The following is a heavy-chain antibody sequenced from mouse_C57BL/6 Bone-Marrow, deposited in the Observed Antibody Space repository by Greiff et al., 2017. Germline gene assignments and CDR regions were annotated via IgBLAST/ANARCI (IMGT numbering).Heavy chain of an antibody. CDR1: GYTFTDYN. J-gene: IGHJ3*01. V-gene: IGHV1-22*01. CDR2: INPNNGGT. CDR3: ARDADYGGWFAY. D-gene: IGHD1-1*02. Sequence: VQLQQSGPELVKPGASVKMSCKASGYTFTDYNMHWVKQSHGKSLEWIGYINPNNGGTSYNQKFKGKATLTVNKSSSTAYMKLRSLTSEDSAVYYCARDADYGGWFAYWGQGTLVTVSA.